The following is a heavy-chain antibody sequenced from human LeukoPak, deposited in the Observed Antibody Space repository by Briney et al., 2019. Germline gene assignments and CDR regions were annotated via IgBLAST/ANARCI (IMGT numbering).Heavy chain of an antibody. Sequence: ASVKVSCKASGDILNSYSISWVRQAPGQGLEWMGGIIPMFGSANYAQKLQGRVTITTHQSTTTAYMELSSLSSEDTAVYYCARVGRSRGSLPNSYHCMDVWGKGTRVTVSS. CDR2: IIPMFGSA. CDR1: GDILNSYS. V-gene: IGHV1-69*05. CDR3: ARVGRSRGSLPNSYHCMDV. D-gene: IGHD1-26*01. J-gene: IGHJ6*03.